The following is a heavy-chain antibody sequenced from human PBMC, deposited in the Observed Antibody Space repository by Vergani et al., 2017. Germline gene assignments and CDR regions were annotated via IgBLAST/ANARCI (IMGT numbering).Heavy chain of an antibody. J-gene: IGHJ6*02. Sequence: QVQLQQWGAGLLKPSETLSLTCAVYGGSFSGYYWSWIRQPPGKGLEWIGEINHSGSTNYNPSLKSRVTISVDTSKNQFSLKLSSVTAADTAVYYCARVIEKYYASGSYYNRYYYGMDVWGQGTTVTVSS. CDR3: ARVIEKYYASGSYYNRYYYGMDV. CDR2: INHSGST. V-gene: IGHV4-34*01. D-gene: IGHD3-10*01. CDR1: GGSFSGYY.